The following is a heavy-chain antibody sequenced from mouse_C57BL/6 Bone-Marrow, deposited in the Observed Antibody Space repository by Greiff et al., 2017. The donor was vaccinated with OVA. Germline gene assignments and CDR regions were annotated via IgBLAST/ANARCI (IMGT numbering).Heavy chain of an antibody. CDR3: ARGGWLLRAWFAY. CDR1: GYTFTSYD. D-gene: IGHD2-3*01. CDR2: IYPRDGSP. Sequence: QVQLQQSGPELVKPGASVKLSCKASGYTFTSYDINWVKQRPGQGLAWIGWIYPRDGSPKYTEKCKGQATLPVDTSYSTAYMELHSLTSEDSAVYFCARGGWLLRAWFAYWGQGTLVTVSA. J-gene: IGHJ3*01. V-gene: IGHV1-85*01.